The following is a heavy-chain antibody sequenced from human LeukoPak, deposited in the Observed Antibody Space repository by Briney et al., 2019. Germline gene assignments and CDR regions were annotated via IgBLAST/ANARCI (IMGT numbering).Heavy chain of an antibody. CDR1: GFTFSSYW. D-gene: IGHD1-26*01. CDR3: ARDKVVGATVFDY. Sequence: GGSLRLSCAASGFTFSSYWMSWVRQAPGKGLEWVANIKQDGGEKYYVDSEKGRFTISRDNAKTSLYLQMNSLRAEDTAVYYCARDKVVGATVFDYWGQGTLVTVSS. V-gene: IGHV3-7*01. J-gene: IGHJ4*02. CDR2: IKQDGGEK.